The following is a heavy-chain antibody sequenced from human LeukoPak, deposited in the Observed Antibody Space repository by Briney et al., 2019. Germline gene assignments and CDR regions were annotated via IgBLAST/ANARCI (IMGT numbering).Heavy chain of an antibody. V-gene: IGHV4-34*01. CDR1: GGSFSGYY. D-gene: IGHD1-7*01. Sequence: PSGTLSLTCAVYGGSFSGYYWSWIRQPPGKGLEWIGEINHSGSTNYNPSLKSRVTISVDASKNQFSLKLSSVTAADTAVYYCARPLVDNWNYRVYYYYMDVWGKGTTVTVSS. CDR2: INHSGST. CDR3: ARPLVDNWNYRVYYYYMDV. J-gene: IGHJ6*03.